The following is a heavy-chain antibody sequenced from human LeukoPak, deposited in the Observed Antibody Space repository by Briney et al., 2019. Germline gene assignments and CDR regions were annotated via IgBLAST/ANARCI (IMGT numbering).Heavy chain of an antibody. Sequence: ASVKVSCKASGYTFTGYYMHWVRQAPGQGLEWMGWINPNSGGTNYAQNFQGRATMTRDTSISTAYMELSSLKSDDTAVYYCARDRNSGSSLDIWGQGTMLTVSS. V-gene: IGHV1-2*02. CDR2: INPNSGGT. J-gene: IGHJ3*02. D-gene: IGHD6-6*01. CDR3: ARDRNSGSSLDI. CDR1: GYTFTGYY.